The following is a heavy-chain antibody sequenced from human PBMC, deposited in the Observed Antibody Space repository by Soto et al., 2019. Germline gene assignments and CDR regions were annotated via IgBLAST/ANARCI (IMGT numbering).Heavy chain of an antibody. CDR1: GFTFHTYS. Sequence: EVHLVDSGGGLVKPGGSLRLSCAASGFTFHTYSMTWVRQAPGQGLEWVSSISNTGAHIYYADSVRGRFTISRDNDKNSLYLQMSSLTAEDTAVYYWVRERHFVRDFYYGMDVWGRGTTVTVSS. CDR3: VRERHFVRDFYYGMDV. CDR2: ISNTGAHI. J-gene: IGHJ6*02. D-gene: IGHD3-3*02. V-gene: IGHV3-21*01.